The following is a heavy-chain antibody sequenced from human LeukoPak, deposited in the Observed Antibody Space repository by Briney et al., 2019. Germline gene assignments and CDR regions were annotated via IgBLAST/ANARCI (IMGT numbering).Heavy chain of an antibody. CDR1: GFTFSSYA. Sequence: GSLRLSCAASGFTFSSYAMHWVRQAPGNGLEWVAFIRYAGSKKNFADSVKGRFTISRDNSKNTLYLQMNSLRAEDTAIYYCAKDPGRDYFDYWGQGTLVTVSS. CDR2: IRYAGSKK. J-gene: IGHJ4*02. CDR3: AKDPGRDYFDY. V-gene: IGHV3-30*02.